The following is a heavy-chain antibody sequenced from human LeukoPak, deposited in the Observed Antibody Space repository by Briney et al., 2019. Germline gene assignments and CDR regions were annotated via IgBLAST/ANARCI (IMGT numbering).Heavy chain of an antibody. Sequence: GASVKVSCKASGYTFTRYDITWVRQASGEGLEWMGWLNPNNGNTGYAQRFQGRVTMTRNTSISTAYMELSSLRSEDTAVYYCARGRGGYGLFDPWGQGTLVTVSS. CDR3: ARGRGGYGLFDP. D-gene: IGHD5-12*01. V-gene: IGHV1-8*01. CDR1: GYTFTRYD. CDR2: LNPNNGNT. J-gene: IGHJ5*02.